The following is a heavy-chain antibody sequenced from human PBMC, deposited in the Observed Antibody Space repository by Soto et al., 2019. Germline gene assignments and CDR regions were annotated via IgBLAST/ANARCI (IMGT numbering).Heavy chain of an antibody. V-gene: IGHV4-30-2*01. CDR2: IFPSGTT. Sequence: TLSFTCAVSGGYLTSGCYSWKWMWQGRGMGLEWIGYIFPSGTTYYNPSLKGRVSISIDVSKNQFSLNLRSLTAADTAVYYCARGREFDSWGQGTLVTVSS. CDR1: GGYLTSGCYS. CDR3: ARGREFDS. J-gene: IGHJ4*02.